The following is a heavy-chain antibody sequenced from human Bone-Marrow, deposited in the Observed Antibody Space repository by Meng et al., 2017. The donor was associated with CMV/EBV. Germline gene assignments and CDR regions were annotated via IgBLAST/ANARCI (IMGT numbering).Heavy chain of an antibody. CDR2: IIPMFGTA. Sequence: QLVQCGAEVKTPGSAVNVSCKASGDTDSSYCVSWRLQAPGQGLEWMGGIIPMFGTANYAQSFQDRLTITADESRTTAYMELLSLRFDDTAVYDCARDASAVDWYFDLWGRGTLVTVSS. V-gene: IGHV1-69*12. CDR3: ARDASAVDWYFDL. J-gene: IGHJ2*01. D-gene: IGHD2-15*01. CDR1: GDTDSSYC.